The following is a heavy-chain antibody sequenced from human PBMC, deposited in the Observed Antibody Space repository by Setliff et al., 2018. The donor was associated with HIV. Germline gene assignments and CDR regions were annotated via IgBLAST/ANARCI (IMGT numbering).Heavy chain of an antibody. D-gene: IGHD3-22*01. CDR3: AVRRYYDSTGYYDY. Sequence: ASETLSLTCTVSSGSISGDNWWSWVRQPPGKGLEWIGEIYHRGSTNYNPSLKSRVTISVDKSKNQFSLKLTSVTAADTAVYYCAVRRYYDSTGYYDYWGQGTLVTVSS. CDR2: IYHRGST. J-gene: IGHJ4*02. V-gene: IGHV4-4*02. CDR1: SGSISGDNW.